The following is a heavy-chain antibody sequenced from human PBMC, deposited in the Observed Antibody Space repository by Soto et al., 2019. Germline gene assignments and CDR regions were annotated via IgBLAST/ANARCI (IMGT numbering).Heavy chain of an antibody. CDR3: ANDGGFDYGFWYFDL. CDR1: GFTFSTYT. V-gene: IGHV3-30-3*02. CDR2: ISFDGSTK. J-gene: IGHJ2*01. Sequence: QVQLVESGGGVVQPGRFLRLSCVASGFTFSTYTMHWVRQAPGKGLEWVAVISFDGSTKYYADSVKGRFTFSRDNSKNTLYLQMNSLSAEDTAVYYCANDGGFDYGFWYFDLWGRGTLVTVSS. D-gene: IGHD4-17*01.